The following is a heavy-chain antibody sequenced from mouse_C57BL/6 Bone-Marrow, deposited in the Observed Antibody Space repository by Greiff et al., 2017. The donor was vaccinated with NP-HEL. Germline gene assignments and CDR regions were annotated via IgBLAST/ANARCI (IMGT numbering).Heavy chain of an antibody. CDR3: ARRGPDYAMDY. J-gene: IGHJ4*01. CDR1: GYTFTSYW. V-gene: IGHV1-59*01. CDR2: IDPSDSYT. Sequence: QVQLKQPGAELVRPGTSVKLSCKASGYTFTSYWMHWVKQRPGQGLEWIGVIDPSDSYTNYNQKFKGKATLTVDTSSSTAYMQLSSLTSEASAVYYCARRGPDYAMDYWGQGTSVTVSS.